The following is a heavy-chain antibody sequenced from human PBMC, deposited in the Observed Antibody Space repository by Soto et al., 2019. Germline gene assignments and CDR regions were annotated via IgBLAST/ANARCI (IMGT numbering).Heavy chain of an antibody. V-gene: IGHV3-49*04. Sequence: EVQLVESGGGLVQAGRSLTLSCKTSGFTFGDYALNWVRQAPGRGLEWVGFIRATPAGGTEEYAASVKDRFTVSRDASSSTAYLQMDSLRNEDTAVYFCTRIGPEAAMRWYFDYWGQGTLVAVSS. CDR2: IRATPAGGTE. CDR3: TRIGPEAAMRWYFDY. D-gene: IGHD2-2*01. J-gene: IGHJ4*02. CDR1: GFTFGDYA.